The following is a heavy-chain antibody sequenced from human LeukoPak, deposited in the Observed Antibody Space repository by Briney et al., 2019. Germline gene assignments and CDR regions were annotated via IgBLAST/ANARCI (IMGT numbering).Heavy chain of an antibody. Sequence: GGSLRLSCAASGFTFSSFAMTWVRQAPGEGLEWVPTISGSGGSTYYADSVKGRFTISRDNSKNTLYLQMNSLRAEDTAVYYCAKARSSTVTTSFDYWGQGTLVTVSS. CDR1: GFTFSSFA. CDR3: AKARSSTVTTSFDY. V-gene: IGHV3-23*01. D-gene: IGHD4-17*01. CDR2: ISGSGGST. J-gene: IGHJ4*02.